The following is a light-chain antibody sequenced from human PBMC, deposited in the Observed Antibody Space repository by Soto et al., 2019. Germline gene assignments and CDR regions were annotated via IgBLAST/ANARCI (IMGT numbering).Light chain of an antibody. CDR3: QQYGTSPYT. CDR2: GAS. J-gene: IGKJ2*01. CDR1: QSVNSIY. V-gene: IGKV3-20*01. Sequence: EIVLTQSPGTLSLSPGERATLSCRASQSVNSIYLAWYQQKPGQPPRLLIFGASSRATGIPDRFSGSGSGTDFTLTISRLEPEDFAVYSCQQYGTSPYTFGQGTKLEIK.